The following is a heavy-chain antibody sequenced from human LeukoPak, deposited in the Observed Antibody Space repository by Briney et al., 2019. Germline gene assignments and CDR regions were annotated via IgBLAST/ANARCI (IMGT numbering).Heavy chain of an antibody. CDR3: ARSYTYGSSDY. CDR1: GGSFSGYY. D-gene: IGHD3-10*01. CDR2: INHSGST. V-gene: IGHV4-34*01. J-gene: IGHJ4*02. Sequence: SETLSLTCAVYGGSFSGYYWSWIRQPPGKGLEWIGEINHSGSTNYNPSLKSRVTISVDTSKNQFSLKLSSVTAADTAVYYCARSYTYGSSDYWGQGTLVTVSS.